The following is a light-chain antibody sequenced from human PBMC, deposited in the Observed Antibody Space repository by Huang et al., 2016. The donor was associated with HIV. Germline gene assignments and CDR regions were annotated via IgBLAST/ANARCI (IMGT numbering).Light chain of an antibody. CDR1: QSVNIF. CDR2: DAA. CDR3: QERSTWPPGT. Sequence: EIALTQSPATLSLSPGERATLSCRTSQSVNIFLAWYQQKPGQAPRLLIYDAAVRATDIPARFSGSGSGTDFTLTISSRGPEDVAVYYCQERSTWPPGTFGQGTKLEIK. V-gene: IGKV3-11*01. J-gene: IGKJ2*02.